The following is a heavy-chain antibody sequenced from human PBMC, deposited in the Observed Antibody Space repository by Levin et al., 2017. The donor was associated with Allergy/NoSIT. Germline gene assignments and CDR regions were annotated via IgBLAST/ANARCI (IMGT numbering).Heavy chain of an antibody. V-gene: IGHV4-59*08. CDR3: ARHMEGKNLFATVTLPYFDL. D-gene: IGHD4-17*01. CDR1: GGSISSYY. Sequence: SETLSLTCTVSGGSISSYYWSWIRQPPGKGLEWIGYIYYSGSTNYNPSLKSRVTISVDTSKNQFSLKLSSVTAADTAVYYCARHMEGKNLFATVTLPYFDLWGRGTLVTVSS. CDR2: IYYSGST. J-gene: IGHJ2*01.